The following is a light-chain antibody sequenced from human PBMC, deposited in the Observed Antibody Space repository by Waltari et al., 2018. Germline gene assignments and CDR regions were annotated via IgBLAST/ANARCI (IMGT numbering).Light chain of an antibody. CDR2: KDS. Sequence: SFELTQPPSLSVSPGQTARITCSGDALSKQYAHWHQQRPGLAPVLGRYKDSERPAGIPERFSGSSSGTTGTLTISGVQAEDEADYYCQSADSSGSVVFGGGTKLTVL. CDR1: ALSKQY. CDR3: QSADSSGSVV. J-gene: IGLJ2*01. V-gene: IGLV3-25*03.